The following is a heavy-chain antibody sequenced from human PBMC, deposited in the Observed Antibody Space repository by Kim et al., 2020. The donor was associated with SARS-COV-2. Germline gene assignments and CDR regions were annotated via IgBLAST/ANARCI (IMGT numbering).Heavy chain of an antibody. D-gene: IGHD4-4*01. V-gene: IGHV4-39*01. CDR3: ARVGVTTDATYYFDY. Sequence: PSLKSRVTLSVDTSKNQFSLKLSSVTAADTAVYYCARVGVTTDATYYFDYWGQGTLVTVSS. J-gene: IGHJ4*02.